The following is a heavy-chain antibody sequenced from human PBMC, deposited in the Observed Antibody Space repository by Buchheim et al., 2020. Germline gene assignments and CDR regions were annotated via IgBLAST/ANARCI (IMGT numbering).Heavy chain of an antibody. CDR3: AKDGSMVRGVIKTSDY. CDR1: GFTFSSYG. CDR2: ISYDGSNK. J-gene: IGHJ4*02. V-gene: IGHV3-30*18. D-gene: IGHD3-10*01. Sequence: QVQLVESGGGVVQPGRSLRLSCAASGFTFSSYGMHWVRQAPGKGLEWVAVISYDGSNKYYADSVKGRFTISRDNSKNTLYLQMNSLRAEDTAVYYCAKDGSMVRGVIKTSDYWGQGTL.